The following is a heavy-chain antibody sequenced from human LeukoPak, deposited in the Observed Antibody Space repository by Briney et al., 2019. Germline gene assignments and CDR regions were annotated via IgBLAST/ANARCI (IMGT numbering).Heavy chain of an antibody. CDR2: ITGNSGRT. CDR1: GSTFTHFG. J-gene: IGHJ4*02. D-gene: IGHD1-26*01. Sequence: PGGSLRLSCAGSGSTFTHFGLHWVRQAPGKGLEWVSSITGNSGRTYYIDSVRGRFTISRDTSNNTLYLQMTSLGDEDTAVYYCAKGTRVGVTTPFDSWGQGTLVTVSS. CDR3: AKGTRVGVTTPFDS. V-gene: IGHV3-23*01.